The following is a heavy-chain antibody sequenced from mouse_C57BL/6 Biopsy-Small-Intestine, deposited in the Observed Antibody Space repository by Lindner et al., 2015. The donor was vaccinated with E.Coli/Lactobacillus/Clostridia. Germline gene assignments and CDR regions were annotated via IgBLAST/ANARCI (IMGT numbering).Heavy chain of an antibody. CDR2: FYPESDSI. CDR3: AANYGTLAWFAY. D-gene: IGHD2-1*01. J-gene: IGHJ3*01. Sequence: VQLQESGAELVKPGASVKLSCKASGYTFTEYTIHWVKQRSGQGLEWIGWFYPESDSIKYNEKFKDKATLTADKSSSTVYMELSRLTSEDSAVYYCAANYGTLAWFAYWGQGTLVTVSA. V-gene: IGHV1-62-2*01. CDR1: GYTFTEYT.